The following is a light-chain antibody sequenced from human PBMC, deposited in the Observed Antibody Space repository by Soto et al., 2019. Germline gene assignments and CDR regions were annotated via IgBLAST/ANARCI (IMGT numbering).Light chain of an antibody. CDR3: QQRNSYPWT. CDR1: ESISTW. V-gene: IGKV1-5*03. CDR2: KAS. Sequence: DIQMTQSPSTLSASVGDTVTITCRASESISTWLAWYQQKPGKAPKLLIHKASSLESGVPSRFSGSGSGTEFTLAISSLQPDDFATYYCQQRNSYPWTFGQGTKVEIK. J-gene: IGKJ1*01.